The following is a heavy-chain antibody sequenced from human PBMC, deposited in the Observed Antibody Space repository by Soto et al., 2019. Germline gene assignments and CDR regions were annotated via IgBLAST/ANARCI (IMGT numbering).Heavy chain of an antibody. V-gene: IGHV4-34*01. CDR3: ARVPYSSGWYDWFDP. CDR2: INHSGST. Sequence: SETLSLTCAVYGGSFSGYYWSWIRQPPGKGLEWIGEINHSGSTNYNPSLKSRVTISVDTSKNQFSLKLSSVTAADTAVYYCARVPYSSGWYDWFDPWGQGTLVTVSS. CDR1: GGSFSGYY. D-gene: IGHD6-19*01. J-gene: IGHJ5*02.